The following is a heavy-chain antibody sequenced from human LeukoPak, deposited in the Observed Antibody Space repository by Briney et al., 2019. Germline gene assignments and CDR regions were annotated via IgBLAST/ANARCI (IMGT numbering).Heavy chain of an antibody. J-gene: IGHJ5*02. CDR3: TRDKNYYDSSGYYSWFDP. CDR2: IYTSGST. CDR1: GGTISSGSHY. D-gene: IGHD3-22*01. Sequence: SQTLSLTCTVSGGTISSGSHYWSWIRQPAGKGLEWIGRIYTSGSTNYNPSFKSRVTISVDTSKNQFSLKLSSVTAADTAVYYCTRDKNYYDSSGYYSWFDPWGQGTLLTVSS. V-gene: IGHV4-61*02.